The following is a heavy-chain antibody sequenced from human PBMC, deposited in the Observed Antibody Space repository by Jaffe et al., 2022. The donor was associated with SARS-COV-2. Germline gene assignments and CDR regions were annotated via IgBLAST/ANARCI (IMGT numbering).Heavy chain of an antibody. V-gene: IGHV4-38-2*02. CDR3: ARVDSSSWTNYFDY. CDR1: GYSISSGYY. CDR2: IYHSGST. J-gene: IGHJ4*02. Sequence: QVQLQESGPGLVKPSETLSLTCTVSGYSISSGYYWGWIRQPPGKGLEWIGSIYHSGSTYYNPSLKSRVTISVDTSKNQFSLKLSSVTAADTAVYYCARVDSSSWTNYFDYWGQGTLVTVSS. D-gene: IGHD6-13*01.